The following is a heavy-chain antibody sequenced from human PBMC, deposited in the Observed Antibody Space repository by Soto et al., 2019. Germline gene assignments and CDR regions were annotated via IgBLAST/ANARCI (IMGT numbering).Heavy chain of an antibody. D-gene: IGHD3-3*02. V-gene: IGHV3-74*01. CDR3: ARDFWAPDIFGVVYYYYGMDV. Sequence: PGGSLRLSCAASGLTFSSYWMHWVRQAPGKGLVWVSRINSDGSSTSYADSVKGRFTISRDNAKNTLYLQMNSLRAEDTAVYYCARDFWAPDIFGVVYYYYGMDVWGQGTTVTVSS. J-gene: IGHJ6*02. CDR2: INSDGSST. CDR1: GLTFSSYW.